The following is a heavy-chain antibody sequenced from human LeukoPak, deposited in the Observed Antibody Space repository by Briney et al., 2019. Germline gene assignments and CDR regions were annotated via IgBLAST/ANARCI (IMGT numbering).Heavy chain of an antibody. V-gene: IGHV4-59*12. CDR1: GGSISSYY. Sequence: SETLSLTCTVSGGSISSYYWSWIRQPPGKGLEWIGYIYYSGSTNYNPSLKSRVTLSVDTSKHQFSLKLTSLTAADAAVYYCASSVGSTDYWGQGTLVTVSS. D-gene: IGHD1-26*01. J-gene: IGHJ4*02. CDR3: ASSVGSTDY. CDR2: IYYSGST.